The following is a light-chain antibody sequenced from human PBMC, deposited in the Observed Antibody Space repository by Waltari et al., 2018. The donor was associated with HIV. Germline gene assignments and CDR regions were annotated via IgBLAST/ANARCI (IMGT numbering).Light chain of an antibody. J-gene: IGLJ3*02. CDR2: RNN. CDR1: SSNIGSNY. V-gene: IGLV1-47*01. Sequence: QSVLTQPPSASGTPGQRVTISCSGSSSNIGSNYVYWYQQLPGTTPKLLIYRNNQRPSSFPDLFSGSKSGTSASLAISGLRSEDEADYYCAAWDDSLSGWVFGGGTKLTVL. CDR3: AAWDDSLSGWV.